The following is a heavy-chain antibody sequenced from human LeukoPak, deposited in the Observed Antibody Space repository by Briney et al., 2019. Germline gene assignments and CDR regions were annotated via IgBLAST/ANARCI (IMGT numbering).Heavy chain of an antibody. J-gene: IGHJ4*02. D-gene: IGHD6-13*01. Sequence: PGRSLRLSCAASGFTFDDYAMHWVRQAPGKGLEWVSGISWNSATTGYADSVKGRFSISRDNAKNSLYLQMNSLRAEDTAVYYCARDLALAAAGLRSLGYWGQGTLVTVSS. CDR3: ARDLALAAAGLRSLGY. CDR1: GFTFDDYA. V-gene: IGHV3-9*01. CDR2: ISWNSATT.